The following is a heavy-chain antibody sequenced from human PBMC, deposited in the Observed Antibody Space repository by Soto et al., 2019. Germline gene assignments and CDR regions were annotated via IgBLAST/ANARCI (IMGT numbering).Heavy chain of an antibody. J-gene: IGHJ6*02. CDR2: IWNDGTNK. D-gene: IGHD1-1*01. V-gene: IGHV3-33*01. CDR3: ARHLFSARNTRTAMGMDV. CDR1: GFSFRSDA. Sequence: ESGGGVVQPGRSVGLSCAASGFSFRSDAMHWVRQAPCKGLEWVAVIWNDGTNKYYADTVKDRFTISRDNFRNTLYLQMSSLRNENTAVYSCARHLFSARNTRTAMGMDVWGQGTTVTVSS.